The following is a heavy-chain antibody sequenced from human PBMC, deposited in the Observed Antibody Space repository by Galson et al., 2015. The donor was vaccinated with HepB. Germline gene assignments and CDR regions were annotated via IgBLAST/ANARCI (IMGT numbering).Heavy chain of an antibody. D-gene: IGHD3-22*01. CDR2: ISNN. CDR1: GFTFSSYA. J-gene: IGHJ6*02. Sequence: SLRLSCAASGFTFSSYAMHWVRQAPGKGLEYVSAISNNYYADSVKGRFTISRDNSKNTLYLQMNSLRAEDTAVYYCAKGGGSSGYYEENYHYYGMDVWGQGTTVTVSS. V-gene: IGHV3-64*04. CDR3: AKGGGSSGYYEENYHYYGMDV.